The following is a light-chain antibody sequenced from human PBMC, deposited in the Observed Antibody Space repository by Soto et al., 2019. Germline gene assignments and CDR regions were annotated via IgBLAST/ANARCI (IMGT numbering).Light chain of an antibody. J-gene: IGKJ4*01. Sequence: DIHMTQSPSTLSASVGDRVTITCRASQNINSWLAWYQQKPGKAPKLLVYEASSLEKGVPARFSGSESGAVYTLRISSLQPEDFATYYCQQLNSYPLTFGGGTKVDIK. CDR1: QNINSW. V-gene: IGKV1-5*03. CDR3: QQLNSYPLT. CDR2: EAS.